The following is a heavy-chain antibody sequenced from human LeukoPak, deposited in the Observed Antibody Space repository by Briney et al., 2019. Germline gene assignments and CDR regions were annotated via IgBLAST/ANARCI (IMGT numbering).Heavy chain of an antibody. Sequence: GGSLRLSCAASGFTFSSYAMSWVRQAPGKGLEWVSAISGSGGSTYYADSVKGRFTISRDNSKNTLYLQMNSLRAEDTAVYYCAKDRVFGDYGPYYLGFWGQGTLVTVSS. CDR1: GFTFSSYA. J-gene: IGHJ4*02. CDR3: AKDRVFGDYGPYYLGF. D-gene: IGHD3-10*01. CDR2: ISGSGGST. V-gene: IGHV3-23*01.